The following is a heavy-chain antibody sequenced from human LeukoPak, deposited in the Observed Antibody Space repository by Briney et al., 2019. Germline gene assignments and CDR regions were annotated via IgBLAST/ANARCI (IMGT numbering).Heavy chain of an antibody. V-gene: IGHV4-34*01. CDR2: INHSGST. J-gene: IGHJ4*02. D-gene: IGHD2-15*01. CDR1: GGSFSGYY. Sequence: PSETLSLTCAVYGGSFSGYYWSWIRQAPGKGLEWIGEINHSGSTNYNPSLKSRVTISVDTSKNQFSLKLSSVTAADTAVYYCARFSRSAGPDYWGQGTLVTVSS. CDR3: ARFSRSAGPDY.